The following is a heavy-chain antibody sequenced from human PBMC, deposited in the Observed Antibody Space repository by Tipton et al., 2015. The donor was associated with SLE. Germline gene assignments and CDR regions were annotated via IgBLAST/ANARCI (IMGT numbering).Heavy chain of an antibody. CDR1: GGSISGYY. Sequence: TLSLTCTVSGGSISGYYCSWIRQPPGKGLEWIGYIYSSGNTNYNPSLKTRVTISLDTSKNQFSLKLTSVTAADTATYFCAREGSSTWYWYFDLWGRGTLVSVSS. V-gene: IGHV4-59*12. D-gene: IGHD6-13*01. CDR3: AREGSSTWYWYFDL. CDR2: IYSSGNT. J-gene: IGHJ2*01.